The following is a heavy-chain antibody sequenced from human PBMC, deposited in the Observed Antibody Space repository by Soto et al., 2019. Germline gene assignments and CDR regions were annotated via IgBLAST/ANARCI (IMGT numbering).Heavy chain of an antibody. J-gene: IGHJ4*02. CDR2: ISGSGGST. V-gene: IGHV3-23*01. Sequence: GGSLRLSCAASGFTFSNYAMNWVRQAPGKGLEWVSTISGSGGSTYYADSVKGRFTISRDNSKNTLYLQMNSLRAEDTAVYYCAKDDVNSIIITFGGVTDSWGQGTLVTVSS. D-gene: IGHD3-16*01. CDR1: GFTFSNYA. CDR3: AKDDVNSIIITFGGVTDS.